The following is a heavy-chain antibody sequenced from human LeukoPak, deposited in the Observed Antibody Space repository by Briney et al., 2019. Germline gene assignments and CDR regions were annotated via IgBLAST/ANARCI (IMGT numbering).Heavy chain of an antibody. Sequence: SETLSLTCTVPGYSISSGYYWGWIRQPPGKGLEWIGYIYRSGSTYYNPSLKSRVTISVDRSKNQFSLKLSSVTAADTAVYYCARSTRQQLAYYWGQGTLVTVSS. V-gene: IGHV4-38-2*02. D-gene: IGHD6-13*01. CDR2: IYRSGST. CDR1: GYSISSGYY. J-gene: IGHJ4*02. CDR3: ARSTRQQLAYY.